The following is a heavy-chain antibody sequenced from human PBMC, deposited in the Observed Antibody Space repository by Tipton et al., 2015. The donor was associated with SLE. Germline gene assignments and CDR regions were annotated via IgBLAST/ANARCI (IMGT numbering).Heavy chain of an antibody. V-gene: IGHV4-59*01. CDR2: IYYSGST. J-gene: IGHJ2*01. D-gene: IGHD5-18*01. Sequence: TLSLTCAVYGGSFSGYYWSWIRQPPGKGLEWIGYIYYSGSTNYNPSLKSRVTISVDTSKNQFSLKLSSVTAADTAVYYCARVPDTAMVTGNYFDLWGRGTLVTVSS. CDR3: ARVPDTAMVTGNYFDL. CDR1: GGSFSGYY.